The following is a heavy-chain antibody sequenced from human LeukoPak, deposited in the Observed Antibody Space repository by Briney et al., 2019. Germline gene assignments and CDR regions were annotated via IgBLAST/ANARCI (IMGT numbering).Heavy chain of an antibody. V-gene: IGHV4-39*07. CDR2: IYYSGST. J-gene: IGHJ6*02. Sequence: SETLSLTCTVSGGSISSSSYYWGWIRQPPGKGLEWIGSIYYSGSTYYYPSLKSRVTISVDTSKNQFSLKLSSVTAADTAVYYCASSGWYGPYYYYGMDVWGQGTTVTVSS. CDR1: GGSISSSSYY. CDR3: ASSGWYGPYYYYGMDV. D-gene: IGHD6-19*01.